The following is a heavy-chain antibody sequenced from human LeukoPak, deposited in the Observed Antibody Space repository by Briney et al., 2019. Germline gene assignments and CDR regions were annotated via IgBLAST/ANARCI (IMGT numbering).Heavy chain of an antibody. CDR2: IYYSGST. CDR1: GGSISSSSYY. CDR3: ASVGSSSGWYDFDH. D-gene: IGHD6-19*01. J-gene: IGHJ4*02. Sequence: SETLSLTCTVSGGSISSSSYYWGWIRQPPGKGLEWIGSIYYSGSTYYNPSLKSRVTISVDTSKNQFSLKLSSVTAADTAVYYCASVGSSSGWYDFDHWGQGTLVTVSS. V-gene: IGHV4-39*07.